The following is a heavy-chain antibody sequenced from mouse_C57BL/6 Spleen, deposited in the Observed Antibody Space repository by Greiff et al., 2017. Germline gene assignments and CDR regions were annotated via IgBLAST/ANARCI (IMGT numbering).Heavy chain of an antibody. J-gene: IGHJ2*01. Sequence: QVQLQQPGAELVKPGASVKLSCKASGYTFTSYWMHWVKQRPGRGLEWIGRIDPNSGGTKCNEKFKSKATLTVDKPSSTAYMQLSSLTSEDSAVYYCAREGDGYDGGVDYWGQGTTLTVSS. V-gene: IGHV1-72*01. D-gene: IGHD2-2*01. CDR3: AREGDGYDGGVDY. CDR1: GYTFTSYW. CDR2: IDPNSGGT.